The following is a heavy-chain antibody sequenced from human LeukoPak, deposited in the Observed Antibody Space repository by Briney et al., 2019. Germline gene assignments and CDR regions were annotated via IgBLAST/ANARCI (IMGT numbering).Heavy chain of an antibody. CDR1: GVSISSYY. D-gene: IGHD3-10*02. Sequence: SETLSLTCTVSGVSISSYYWSWIRQPPGKGLEWIGYIYTSGSTNHNPSLKSRVTISVHTSKNQSSLKLSSVTAADTAVYYCARHVSTSESENFDYWGQGTLVTVSS. CDR2: IYTSGST. CDR3: ARHVSTSESENFDY. V-gene: IGHV4-4*09. J-gene: IGHJ4*02.